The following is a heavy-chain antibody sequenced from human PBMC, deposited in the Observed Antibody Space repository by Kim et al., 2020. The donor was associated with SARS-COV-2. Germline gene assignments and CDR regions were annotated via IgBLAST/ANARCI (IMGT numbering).Heavy chain of an antibody. CDR2: INAGKGNT. CDR3: ARNNDGGKGRYYGMDV. J-gene: IGHJ6*02. D-gene: IGHD2-15*01. Sequence: ASVKVSCKASGYTFTSYAMHWVRQAPGQRLEWMGWINAGKGNTKYSQKLQGRVTITRDTSASTAYMELSSLRSEDTAVYYCARNNDGGKGRYYGMDVWGQGTTVTVSS. CDR1: GYTFTSYA. V-gene: IGHV1-3*01.